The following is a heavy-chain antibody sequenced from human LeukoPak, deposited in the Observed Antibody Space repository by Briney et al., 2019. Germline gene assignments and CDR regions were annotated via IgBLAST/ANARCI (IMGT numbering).Heavy chain of an antibody. D-gene: IGHD2-2*01. CDR2: IYYSGST. Sequence: PSETLSLTCTVSGGSITGYYWSWIRQPPGKGLEWLGYIYYSGSTNYNPSLKSRVTISVDTSKNLFSLKLTSVTAADTAVYYCARIGQVSAAPPTYYYYYMDVWGKGTTVTISS. J-gene: IGHJ6*03. V-gene: IGHV4-59*01. CDR3: ARIGQVSAAPPTYYYYYMDV. CDR1: GGSITGYY.